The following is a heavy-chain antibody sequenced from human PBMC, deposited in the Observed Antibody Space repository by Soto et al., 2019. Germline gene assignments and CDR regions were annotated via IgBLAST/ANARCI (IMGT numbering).Heavy chain of an antibody. CDR1: GFTFSSYA. J-gene: IGHJ4*02. CDR2: ISGSGGST. Sequence: PGGCLRLSCAASGFTFSSYAMSWVRQAPGKGLEWVSAISGSGGSTYYADSVKGRFTISRDNSKNTLYLQMNSLRAEDTAVYYCAKARRVDIVVVVAATPLIFDYWGQGTLVTVSS. D-gene: IGHD2-15*01. CDR3: AKARRVDIVVVVAATPLIFDY. V-gene: IGHV3-23*01.